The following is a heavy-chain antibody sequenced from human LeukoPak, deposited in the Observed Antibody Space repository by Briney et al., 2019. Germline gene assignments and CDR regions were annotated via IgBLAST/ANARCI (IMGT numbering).Heavy chain of an antibody. CDR1: GFTFSSHW. J-gene: IGHJ1*01. V-gene: IGHV3-74*01. D-gene: IGHD3-10*01. Sequence: PGGSLRLSCEASGFTFSSHWMHWVRQAPGKGLFWVSRISFDGGLTSYADSVRGRFTVSRDNSKNMLFLQMDSLRADDTAVYYCARDGQFYYSGSFHSDLDSWGQGTLVIVS. CDR2: ISFDGGLT. CDR3: ARDGQFYYSGSFHSDLDS.